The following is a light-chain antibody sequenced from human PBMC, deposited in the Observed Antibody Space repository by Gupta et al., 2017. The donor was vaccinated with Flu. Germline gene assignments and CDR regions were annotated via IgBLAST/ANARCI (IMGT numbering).Light chain of an antibody. CDR1: QSLSSY. V-gene: IGKV1-39*01. CDR3: RQRYSTLSH. Sequence: DIQMTEAPSSLSASVGDRGTITCRASQSLSSYLNWYQQKPGNAPKLLLYAASSGKSGVLSRFSSSSSSTAFTLTIIRRQPPDFATYYCRQRYSTLSHFGQGTKMDIK. CDR2: AAS. J-gene: IGKJ2*01.